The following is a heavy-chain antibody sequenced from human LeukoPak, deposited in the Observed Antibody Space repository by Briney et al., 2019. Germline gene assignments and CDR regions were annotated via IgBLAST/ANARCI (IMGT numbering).Heavy chain of an antibody. V-gene: IGHV4-59*08. CDR3: ASSPPLYDSSGYYGS. J-gene: IGHJ5*02. CDR2: IYYSGST. Sequence: PSETLSLTCTVSGGSISSYYWSWIRQPPGKGLEWIGYIYYSGSTNYNPSLKSRVTISVDTSKNQFSLKLSSVTAADTAVYYCASSPPLYDSSGYYGSWGQGTLVTVSS. CDR1: GGSISSYY. D-gene: IGHD3-22*01.